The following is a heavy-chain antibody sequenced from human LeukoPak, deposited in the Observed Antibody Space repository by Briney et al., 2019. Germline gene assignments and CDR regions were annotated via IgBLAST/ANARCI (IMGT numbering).Heavy chain of an antibody. CDR3: ARARYQLLPPTNYYYYMDV. D-gene: IGHD2-2*01. CDR2: IIPIFGTA. V-gene: IGHV1-69*01. CDR1: GGTFSSYA. J-gene: IGHJ6*03. Sequence: SVKVSCKASGGTFSSYAISWVRQAPGQGLEWMGGIIPIFGTANYAQMFQGRVTITADESTSTAYMELSSLRSEDTAVYYCARARYQLLPPTNYYYYMDVWGKGTTVTVSS.